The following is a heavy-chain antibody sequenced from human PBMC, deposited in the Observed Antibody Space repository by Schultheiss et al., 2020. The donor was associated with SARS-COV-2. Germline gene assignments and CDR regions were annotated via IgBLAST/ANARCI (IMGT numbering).Heavy chain of an antibody. Sequence: SETLSLTCTVSGGSISSYYWSWIRQPAGKGLEWIGRIYTSGSTNYNPSLKSRVTISVDTSKNQFSLKLSSVTAADTAVYYCARQKEGIVVVPAATDYWGQGTLVTVSS. J-gene: IGHJ4*02. CDR1: GGSISSYY. CDR2: IYTSGST. D-gene: IGHD2-2*01. V-gene: IGHV4-4*07. CDR3: ARQKEGIVVVPAATDY.